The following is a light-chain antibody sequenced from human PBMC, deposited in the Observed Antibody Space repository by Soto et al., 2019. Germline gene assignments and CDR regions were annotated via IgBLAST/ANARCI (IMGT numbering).Light chain of an antibody. CDR2: AVR. J-gene: IGLJ2*01. V-gene: IGLV2-11*01. Sequence: QSALTQPHSVSGSPGQSVTISCTGTNSDVGRYNSVSWYQLLPANAPQLIISAVRQPPSGVPDRFSGSKSGNTASLTISGLQTDEEADYFCFSYTANDNWVFGGGTKLTVL. CDR3: FSYTANDNWV. CDR1: NSDVGRYNS.